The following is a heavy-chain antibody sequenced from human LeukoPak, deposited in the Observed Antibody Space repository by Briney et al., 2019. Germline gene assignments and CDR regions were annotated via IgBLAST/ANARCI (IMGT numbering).Heavy chain of an antibody. D-gene: IGHD4-17*01. CDR2: IWYDGSNK. J-gene: IGHJ4*02. CDR3: AKGGESDYGDHFDY. CDR1: GFTFSSNG. Sequence: PGRSPRLSCAASGFTFSSNGMHWVRQAPGKGLEWVAVIWYDGSNKHYVDSVKGRFTISRDNSKNTLYLQMNSLRAEDTAVYHCAKGGESDYGDHFDYWGRGTLVTVSS. V-gene: IGHV3-33*06.